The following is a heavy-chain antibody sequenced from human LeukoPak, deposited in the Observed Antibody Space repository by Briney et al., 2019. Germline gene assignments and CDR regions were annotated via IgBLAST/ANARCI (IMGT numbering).Heavy chain of an antibody. Sequence: GGSLRLSCAASGFTFSSYAMSWVRQAPGKGLEWVSAISGSGGSTYYADSVKGRFTISRDNSKNTLYLQMNSLRAEDTAVYYCAKSEGDIYDSSGYYSLGAFGIWGQGTMVTVSS. J-gene: IGHJ3*02. CDR1: GFTFSSYA. CDR3: AKSEGDIYDSSGYYSLGAFGI. D-gene: IGHD3-22*01. CDR2: ISGSGGST. V-gene: IGHV3-23*01.